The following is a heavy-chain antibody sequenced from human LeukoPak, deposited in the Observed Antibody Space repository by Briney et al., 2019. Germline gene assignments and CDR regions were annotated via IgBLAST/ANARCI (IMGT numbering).Heavy chain of an antibody. CDR1: GFTFSNAW. CDR2: ISGSGGST. V-gene: IGHV3-23*01. Sequence: GGSLRLSCAASGFTFSNAWMSWVRQAPGKGLEWVSAISGSGGSTYYADSVKGRFTISRDNSKNTLYLQMNSLRAEDTAVYYCATTGPSGSYTNDYWGQGTLVTVSS. D-gene: IGHD1-26*01. CDR3: ATTGPSGSYTNDY. J-gene: IGHJ4*02.